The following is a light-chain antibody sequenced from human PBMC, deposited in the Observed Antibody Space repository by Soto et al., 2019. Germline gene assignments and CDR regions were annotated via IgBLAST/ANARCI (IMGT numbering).Light chain of an antibody. CDR1: QRLLHSNGYHY. CDR2: LGS. J-gene: IGKJ3*01. V-gene: IGKV2-28*01. Sequence: DIVMPQSPLSLPVTPGEPASISCRSSQRLLHSNGYHYLDWYLQKPAQSPQLLLYLGSNRAPGVPDKSSGSGSGTDFTLKISRVEAEDVGVYYCMQVLHEVTFGPGTKVDI. CDR3: MQVLHEVT.